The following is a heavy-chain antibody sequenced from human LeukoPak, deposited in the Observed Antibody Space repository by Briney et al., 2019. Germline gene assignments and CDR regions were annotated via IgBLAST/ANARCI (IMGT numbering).Heavy chain of an antibody. CDR3: ASVYYSYYYMDV. Sequence: SETLSLTCAVYGGSFSGYYWSWIRQPPGKGLEWIGEINHSGSTNYNPSLKSRVTISVDTSKTQFSLKLNSVTAADTAVYYCASVYYSYYYMDVWGKGTTVTVSS. J-gene: IGHJ6*03. D-gene: IGHD2-8*01. CDR2: INHSGST. CDR1: GGSFSGYY. V-gene: IGHV4-34*01.